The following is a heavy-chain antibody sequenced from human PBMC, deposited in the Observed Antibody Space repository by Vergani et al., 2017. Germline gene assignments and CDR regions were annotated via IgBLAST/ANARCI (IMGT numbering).Heavy chain of an antibody. CDR1: GFTFDDYA. Sequence: EVQLVESGGGLVQHGRSLRLSCAASGFTFDDYAMHWVRQAPGKGLEWVSGIRWNSGSIGYADSVKGRFTISRDNAKNSLYLQMNSLRAEDTALYYCAKDRTGYYYMDVWGKGTTVTVSS. V-gene: IGHV3-9*01. J-gene: IGHJ6*03. CDR2: IRWNSGSI. D-gene: IGHD3/OR15-3a*01. CDR3: AKDRTGYYYMDV.